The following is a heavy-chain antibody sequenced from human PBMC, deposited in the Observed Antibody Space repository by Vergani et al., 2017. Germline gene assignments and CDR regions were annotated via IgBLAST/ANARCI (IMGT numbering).Heavy chain of an antibody. V-gene: IGHV3-48*04. J-gene: IGHJ4*02. CDR2: ISSSSSTI. CDR3: AGHEWELLPGVDY. D-gene: IGHD1-26*01. CDR1: GFTFSSYS. Sequence: EVQLVESGGGLVQPGGSLRLSCAASGFTFSSYSMNWVRQAPGKGREWVSYISSSSSTIYYADSVKGRVTISRDNAKNSLYLQMNSLRAEDTAVYYCAGHEWELLPGVDYWGQGTLVTVSS.